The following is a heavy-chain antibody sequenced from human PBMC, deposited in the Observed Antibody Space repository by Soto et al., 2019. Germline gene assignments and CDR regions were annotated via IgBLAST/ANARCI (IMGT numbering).Heavy chain of an antibody. D-gene: IGHD6-13*01. CDR3: ARGIATTGLYYFDY. Sequence: EVQLVESGGGLVQPGGSLRLSCAASGFTFSSYWMHWVRQAPGKGLVWVSRMNSDGSSITYADSVKGRFTISRDSAKNTMYLQVHSLGAEDTAVYYCARGIATTGLYYFDYWGQGTLVSVSS. V-gene: IGHV3-74*01. J-gene: IGHJ4*02. CDR2: MNSDGSSI. CDR1: GFTFSSYW.